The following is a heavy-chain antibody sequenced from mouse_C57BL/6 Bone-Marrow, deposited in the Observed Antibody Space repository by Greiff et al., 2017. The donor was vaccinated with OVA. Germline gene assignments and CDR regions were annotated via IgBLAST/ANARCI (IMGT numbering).Heavy chain of an antibody. CDR3: ATPLRAYAMDY. J-gene: IGHJ4*01. Sequence: VKLQESGPGLVQPSQSLSITCTVSGFSLTSYGVHWVRQSPGKGLEWLGVIWRGGSTDYNAAFMSRLSITKDSSQSQVFFKMNSLQADDTAIYYCATPLRAYAMDYWGQGTSVTVSS. CDR1: GFSLTSYG. CDR2: IWRGGST. D-gene: IGHD3-3*01. V-gene: IGHV2-5*01.